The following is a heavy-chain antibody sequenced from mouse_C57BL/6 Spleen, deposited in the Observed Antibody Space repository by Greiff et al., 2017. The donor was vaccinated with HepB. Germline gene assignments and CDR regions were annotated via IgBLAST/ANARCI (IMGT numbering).Heavy chain of an antibody. V-gene: IGHV1-9*01. CDR2: ILPGSGST. J-gene: IGHJ1*03. Sequence: QVQLQQSGAELMKPGASVKLSCKATGYTFTGYWIEWVKQRPGHGLEWIGEILPGSGSTNYNEKFKGKATFTADTSSNTAYMQFSSLTTEDSAIYYCARKGDDPWYFDVWGTGTTVTVSS. CDR3: ARKGDDPWYFDV. D-gene: IGHD2-3*01. CDR1: GYTFTGYW.